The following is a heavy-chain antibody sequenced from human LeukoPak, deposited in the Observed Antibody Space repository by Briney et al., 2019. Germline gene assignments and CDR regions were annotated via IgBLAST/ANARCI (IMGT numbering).Heavy chain of an antibody. J-gene: IGHJ6*02. D-gene: IGHD3-10*01. CDR1: GFTFSSYW. V-gene: IGHV3-7*01. CDR2: IKQDGSEK. Sequence: PGGSLRLSCAASGFTFSSYWMSWVRQAPGKGLEWVANIKQDGSEKYYVDSVKGRFTISRDNAKNSLYLQMNSLRAEDTAVYYCARGDTMVRGVIIKSYYYYGMDVWGQGTLVTVSS. CDR3: ARGDTMVRGVIIKSYYYYGMDV.